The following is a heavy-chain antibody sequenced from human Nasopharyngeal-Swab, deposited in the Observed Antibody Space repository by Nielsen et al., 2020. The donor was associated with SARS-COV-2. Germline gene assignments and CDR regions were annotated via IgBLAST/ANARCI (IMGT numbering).Heavy chain of an antibody. CDR3: AKDPSAAMDV. V-gene: IGHV3-23*01. CDR1: GFTFESYG. Sequence: GESLKIPCEASGFTFESYGMTWVRQAPGKGLEWVSTISGSGDNTHYADSVRGRFTISRDNSQRTVFLQMTSLRAEDTALYYCAKDPSAAMDVWGKGTTVIVSS. D-gene: IGHD6-13*01. J-gene: IGHJ6*03. CDR2: ISGSGDNT.